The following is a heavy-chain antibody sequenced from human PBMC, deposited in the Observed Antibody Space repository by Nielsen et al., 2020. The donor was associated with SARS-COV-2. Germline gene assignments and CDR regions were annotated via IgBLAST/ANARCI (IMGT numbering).Heavy chain of an antibody. V-gene: IGHV3-7*01. CDR3: AREMGSYSSSWPDAFDI. Sequence: GESLKISCAASGFTFSSYWMSWVRQAPGKGLEWVANIKQDGGEKYYVDSVKGRFTIFRDNAKNSLYLQMNSLRAEDTAVYYCAREMGSYSSSWPDAFDIWGQGTMVTVSS. J-gene: IGHJ3*02. CDR2: IKQDGGEK. D-gene: IGHD6-13*01. CDR1: GFTFSSYW.